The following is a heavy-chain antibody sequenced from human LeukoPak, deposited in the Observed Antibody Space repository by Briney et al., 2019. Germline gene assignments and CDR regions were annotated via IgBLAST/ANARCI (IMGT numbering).Heavy chain of an antibody. V-gene: IGHV3-21*01. Sequence: GGSLRLSCAASGFTFSSYSMNGVRQAPGKGLEWVSSISSSSSYIYYADSVKGRFTISRDNAKNSLYLQMNSLRAEDTAVYYCARDARLGQCGDYWGQGTLVTVSS. CDR3: ARDARLGQCGDY. D-gene: IGHD6-19*01. CDR2: ISSSSSYI. CDR1: GFTFSSYS. J-gene: IGHJ4*02.